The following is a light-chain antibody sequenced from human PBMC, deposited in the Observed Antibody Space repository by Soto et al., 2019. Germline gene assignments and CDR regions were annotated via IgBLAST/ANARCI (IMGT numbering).Light chain of an antibody. V-gene: IGKV1-12*01. Sequence: DLQINQAPSSLSASGGDRVTIPCRARQSINSWLAWYQQRPGKAPKLLIYAASSLQSGVPSRFSGSGSGTDFTLTISSLQPEDFATYYCQQANSFPLTFGGGTKVEIK. CDR3: QQANSFPLT. CDR1: QSINSW. J-gene: IGKJ4*01. CDR2: AAS.